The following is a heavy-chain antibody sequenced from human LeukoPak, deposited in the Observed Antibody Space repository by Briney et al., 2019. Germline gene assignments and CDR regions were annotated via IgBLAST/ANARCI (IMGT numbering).Heavy chain of an antibody. CDR3: ARDRRIYCSSTSCYHYYYYMDV. V-gene: IGHV4-4*07. J-gene: IGHJ6*03. CDR1: GGSISSYY. D-gene: IGHD2-2*01. CDR2: IYTSEST. Sequence: PSETLSLTCTVSGGSISSYYWSWIRQPAGKGLEWIGRIYTSESTNYNPSLKSRVTMSVDTSKNQFSLKLSSVTAADTAVYYCARDRRIYCSSTSCYHYYYYMDVWGKGTTVTVSS.